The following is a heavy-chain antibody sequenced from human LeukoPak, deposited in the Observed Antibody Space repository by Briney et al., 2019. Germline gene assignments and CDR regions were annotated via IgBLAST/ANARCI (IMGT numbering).Heavy chain of an antibody. J-gene: IGHJ4*02. CDR2: INPSGSST. Sequence: GASVKISCKASGYSFTSHYMHWVRQAPGQGLEWMGLINPSGSSTLYAQKFQGRVTMTRDMSTTADYMELSSLRSEDTAVYYCARVSSSSWKYYFDYWGQGTLVTVSS. V-gene: IGHV1-46*01. CDR1: GYSFTSHY. CDR3: ARVSSSSWKYYFDY. D-gene: IGHD6-13*01.